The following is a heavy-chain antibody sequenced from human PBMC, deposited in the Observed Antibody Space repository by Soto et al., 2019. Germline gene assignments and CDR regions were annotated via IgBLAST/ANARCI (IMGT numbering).Heavy chain of an antibody. J-gene: IGHJ4*02. CDR2: ISSSSSYI. CDR1: GFTFSSYS. Sequence: EVQLVESGGGLVKPGGSLRLSCAASGFTFSSYSMNWVRPAPGKGLEWVSSISSSSSYIYFADSVKGRFTISRDNAKNSLYLQINSLRAEDTAVYYCARDADYGDYPNFDYWGQGTLVTVSS. V-gene: IGHV3-21*01. CDR3: ARDADYGDYPNFDY. D-gene: IGHD4-17*01.